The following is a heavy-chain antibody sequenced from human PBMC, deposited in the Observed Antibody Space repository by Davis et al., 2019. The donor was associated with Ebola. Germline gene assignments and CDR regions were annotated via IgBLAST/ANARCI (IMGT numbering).Heavy chain of an antibody. J-gene: IGHJ4*02. V-gene: IGHV1-69*05. CDR1: GGTFSSYA. D-gene: IGHD3-3*02. CDR2: IIPIFGTA. Sequence: SVKVSCKASGGTFSSYAISWVRQAPGQGLEWMGGIIPIFGTANYAQKFQGRVTITRDTSASTAYMELSSLRSEDTAVYYCARESGPFLEWLLPFDYWGQGTLVTVSS. CDR3: ARESGPFLEWLLPFDY.